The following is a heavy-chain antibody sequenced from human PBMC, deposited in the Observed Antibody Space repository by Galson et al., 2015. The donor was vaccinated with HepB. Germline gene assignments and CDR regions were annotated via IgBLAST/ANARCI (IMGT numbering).Heavy chain of an antibody. D-gene: IGHD4-17*01. CDR2: ISTGGSTV. CDR3: ARETPGGYGDRPFDY. J-gene: IGHJ4*02. V-gene: IGHV3-11*04. CDR1: GFTFSDFY. Sequence: SLRLSCAASGFTFSDFYMSWIRQTPGKGLECVSYISTGGSTVYSADSVKGRFTISRDNARNSLYLQMDNLRAEDTAVYYCARETPGGYGDRPFDYWGQGTLVTVSS.